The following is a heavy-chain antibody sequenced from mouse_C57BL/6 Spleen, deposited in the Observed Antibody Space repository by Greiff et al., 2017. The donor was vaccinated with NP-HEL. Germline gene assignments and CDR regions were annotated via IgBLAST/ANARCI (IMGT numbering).Heavy chain of an antibody. CDR2: ISPGSGGT. J-gene: IGHJ2*01. CDR1: GYAFTNYL. CDR3: ARSPFITTVAATGGYYFDY. V-gene: IGHV1-54*01. Sequence: VKLLESGAELVRPGTSVKVSCKASGYAFTNYLIEWVKQRPGQGLEWIGVISPGSGGTNYNEKFKGKATLTADKSSSTAYMQLSSLTSEDSAVYFCARSPFITTVAATGGYYFDYWGQGTTLTVSS. D-gene: IGHD1-1*01.